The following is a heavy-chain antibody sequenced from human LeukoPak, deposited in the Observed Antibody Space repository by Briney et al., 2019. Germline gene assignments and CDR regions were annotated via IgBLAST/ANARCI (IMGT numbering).Heavy chain of an antibody. D-gene: IGHD3-3*01. CDR3: AKDAMDGYDFWSGYPGP. Sequence: GGSLRLSCAASGFTFSSYWMSWVRQAPGKGLEWVSAISGSGGSTYYADSVKGRFTISRDNSKNTLYLQMNSLRAEDTAVYYCAKDAMDGYDFWSGYPGPWGQGTLVTVSS. CDR1: GFTFSSYW. V-gene: IGHV3-23*01. CDR2: ISGSGGST. J-gene: IGHJ5*02.